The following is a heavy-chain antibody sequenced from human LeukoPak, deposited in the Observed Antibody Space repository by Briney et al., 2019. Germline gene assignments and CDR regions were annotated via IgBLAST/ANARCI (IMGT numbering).Heavy chain of an antibody. CDR3: AREVAVAGTFDY. J-gene: IGHJ4*02. Sequence: PSETLSLTCTVSGGSISSHYWSWIRQPPGKGLEWIGYIYYSGSTNYNPSLKSRVTISVDTSKNQFSLKLSSVTAADTAVYYCAREVAVAGTFDYWGQGTLVTVSS. D-gene: IGHD6-19*01. CDR1: GGSISSHY. V-gene: IGHV4-59*11. CDR2: IYYSGST.